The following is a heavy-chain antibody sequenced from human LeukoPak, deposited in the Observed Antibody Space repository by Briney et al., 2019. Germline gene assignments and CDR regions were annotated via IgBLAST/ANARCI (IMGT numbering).Heavy chain of an antibody. D-gene: IGHD2-2*01. V-gene: IGHV3-30-3*01. J-gene: IGHJ4*02. CDR2: ISYDGSNK. CDR1: GFTFSSYA. Sequence: GGSLRLSCAASGFTFSSYAMHWVRQAPGKGLEWVVVISYDGSNKYYADSVKGRFTISRDNSKNTLYLQMNSLRAEDTAVYYCAREMASCPFDYWGQGTLVTVSS. CDR3: AREMASCPFDY.